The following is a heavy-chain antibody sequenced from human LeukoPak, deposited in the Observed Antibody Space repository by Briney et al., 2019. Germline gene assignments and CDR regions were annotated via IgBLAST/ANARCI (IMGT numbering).Heavy chain of an antibody. CDR2: IYASGST. Sequence: SQTLSLTCTVSGDSISNLNYYWSWIRQPAGKGLEWIGRIYASGSTNYNPSLKSRVTISVDTSKNQFSLKLSSVTAADTAVYYCARNWRGRIAAARYWGQGTLVTVSS. J-gene: IGHJ4*02. V-gene: IGHV4-61*02. CDR1: GDSISNLNYY. D-gene: IGHD6-13*01. CDR3: ARNWRGRIAAARY.